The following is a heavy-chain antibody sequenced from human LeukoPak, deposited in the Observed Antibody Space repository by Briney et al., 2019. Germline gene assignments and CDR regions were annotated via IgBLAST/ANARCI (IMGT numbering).Heavy chain of an antibody. CDR2: ISYDGSNK. CDR1: GFTFSSYG. CDR3: AKGGYSSSWEFDY. V-gene: IGHV3-30*18. J-gene: IGHJ4*02. Sequence: PGRSLRLSCAASGFTFSSYGMHWVRQAPGKGLEWVAVISYDGSNKYYADSVEGRFTISRDNSKNTLYLQMNSLRAEDTAVYYCAKGGYSSSWEFDYWGQGTLVTVSS. D-gene: IGHD6-13*01.